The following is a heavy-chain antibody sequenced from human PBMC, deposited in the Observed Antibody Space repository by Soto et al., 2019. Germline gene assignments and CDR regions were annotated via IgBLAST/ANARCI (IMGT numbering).Heavy chain of an antibody. V-gene: IGHV1-69*02. D-gene: IGHD6-13*01. CDR2: ITPILGIA. J-gene: IGHJ4*02. Sequence: SVKVSCKASGGTFSSYTISWVRQAPGQGLEWMGRITPILGIANYAQKFQGRVTITADKSTSTAYMELSSLRSEDTAVYYCAIPTELQGIAAAGTTFVDYWGQGTLVTVSS. CDR1: GGTFSSYT. CDR3: AIPTELQGIAAAGTTFVDY.